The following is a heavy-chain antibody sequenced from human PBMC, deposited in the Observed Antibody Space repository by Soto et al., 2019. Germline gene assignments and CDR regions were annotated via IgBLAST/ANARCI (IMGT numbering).Heavy chain of an antibody. J-gene: IGHJ4*02. CDR3: SRVLAVALIDY. Sequence: SVKVSCKASGYTFTSYGISWVRQPPVQGLDCKGWINAYYGNTKYEQKLQGRFTMTTDTSTSTAYMELRSLISDDTAVYSCSRVLAVALIDYWGQGTLVTVSS. CDR2: INAYYGNT. V-gene: IGHV1-18*01. D-gene: IGHD6-19*01. CDR1: GYTFTSYG.